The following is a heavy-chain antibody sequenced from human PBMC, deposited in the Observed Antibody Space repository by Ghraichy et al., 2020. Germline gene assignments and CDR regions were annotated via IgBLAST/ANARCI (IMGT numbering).Heavy chain of an antibody. CDR3: AKSPSASRRPLPDY. CDR2: ISGSGGST. V-gene: IGHV3-23*01. J-gene: IGHJ4*02. D-gene: IGHD6-25*01. Sequence: LSLTCAASGFTFSSYAMSWVRQAPGKGLEWVSAISGSGGSTYYADSVKGRFTISRDNSKNTLYLQMNSLRAEDTAVYYCAKSPSASRRPLPDYWGQGTLVTVSS. CDR1: GFTFSSYA.